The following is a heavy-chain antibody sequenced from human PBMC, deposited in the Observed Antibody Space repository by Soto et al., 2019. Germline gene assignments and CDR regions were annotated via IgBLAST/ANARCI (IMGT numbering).Heavy chain of an antibody. Sequence: ASVKVSCKAPADTFTSYYINWVRQAPGQGLEWMGIINPNGGSTRYAQKFQGRVTLTRDTPPSTVYMEMRNPRSDDTALYFCARSSGGVYGIIIGGTNWFGHWGQGTLVPVSS. D-gene: IGHD3-16*01. J-gene: IGHJ5*02. CDR1: ADTFTSYY. V-gene: IGHV1-46*01. CDR2: INPNGGST. CDR3: ARSSGGVYGIIIGGTNWFGH.